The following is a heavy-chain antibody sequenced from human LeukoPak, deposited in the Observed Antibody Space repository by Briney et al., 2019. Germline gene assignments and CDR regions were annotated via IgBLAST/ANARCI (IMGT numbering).Heavy chain of an antibody. CDR3: ARGGYCSSTSCYYTYYYYYMDV. CDR1: GGSISSYY. V-gene: IGHV4-59*01. Sequence: PSETLSLTCTVSGGSISSYYWSWIRQPPGKGLEWIGYIYYSGSTNYNPSLKSRVTISVDTSKNQFSLKLSSVTAADTAVYYCARGGYCSSTSCYYTYYYYYMDVWGKGTTVTVSS. CDR2: IYYSGST. D-gene: IGHD2-2*01. J-gene: IGHJ6*03.